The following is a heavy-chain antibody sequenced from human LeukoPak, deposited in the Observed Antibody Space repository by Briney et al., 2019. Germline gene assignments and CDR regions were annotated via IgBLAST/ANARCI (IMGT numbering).Heavy chain of an antibody. Sequence: PGGSLRLSCAASGFTSSTYSMNWVRQAPGKGLEWVSSISGSSDYIFYADSVKGRFTMSRDNAKNSLYLQMNSLRAEDTAVYYCARGGWYYGYWGQGTLVTVSS. CDR2: ISGSSDYI. V-gene: IGHV3-21*04. J-gene: IGHJ4*02. CDR3: ARGGWYYGY. CDR1: GFTSSTYS. D-gene: IGHD6-19*01.